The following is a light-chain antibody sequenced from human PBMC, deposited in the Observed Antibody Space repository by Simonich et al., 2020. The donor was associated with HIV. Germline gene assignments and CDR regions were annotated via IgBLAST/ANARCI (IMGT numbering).Light chain of an antibody. CDR2: EAS. CDR3: MQNIQLPPT. CDR1: QSLLHSDGKTC. Sequence: DIVMTQTPLSLSVTPGQPASISCKSSQSLLHSDGKTCLYWYLQRPGQSPQLLIYEASNRFSGVPDRFSGSGSGTDFTLKISRVEAEDVGVYYCMQNIQLPPTFGPGTKVDIK. J-gene: IGKJ3*01. V-gene: IGKV2D-29*02.